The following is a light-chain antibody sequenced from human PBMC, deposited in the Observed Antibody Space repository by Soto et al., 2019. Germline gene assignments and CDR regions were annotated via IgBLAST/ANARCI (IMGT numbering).Light chain of an antibody. V-gene: IGKV3-11*01. CDR1: QDISTH. J-gene: IGKJ1*01. Sequence: EVVLTQSPDTLSLSPGERATLSCRASQDISTHVGWYQQKPGQTPRLLIYDAYRRATAIPARFSGSGSGTDFIHSISGLEPEDYVMYFCQQRSSWPTFGQGTKVEIK. CDR3: QQRSSWPT. CDR2: DAY.